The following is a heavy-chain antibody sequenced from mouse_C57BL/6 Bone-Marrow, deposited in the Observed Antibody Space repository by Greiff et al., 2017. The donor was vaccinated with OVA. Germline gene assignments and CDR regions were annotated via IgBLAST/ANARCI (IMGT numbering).Heavy chain of an antibody. Sequence: EVKLQESVAELVRPGASVKLSCTASGFNIKNTYMHWVKQRPEQGLEWIGRIDPANGNTKYAPKFQGKATITADTSSNTAYLQLSSLTSEDTAIYYCARFFYDGYPWFAYWGQGTLVTVSA. CDR3: ARFFYDGYPWFAY. CDR2: IDPANGNT. J-gene: IGHJ3*01. D-gene: IGHD2-3*01. V-gene: IGHV14-3*01. CDR1: GFNIKNTY.